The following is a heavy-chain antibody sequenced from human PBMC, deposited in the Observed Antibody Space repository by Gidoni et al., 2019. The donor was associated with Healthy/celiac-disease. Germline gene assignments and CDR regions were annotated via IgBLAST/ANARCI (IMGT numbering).Heavy chain of an antibody. V-gene: IGHV5-10-1*03. CDR1: GYSFTSYW. Sequence: DVLLVQSGAEVQKPGESLRISCKGSGYSFTSYWISWVRQMPVKGLEWMGRIDPSDSYTNYSPSFQGHVTISADKSISTAYLQWSSLKASDTAMYYCARLGGARSYYYYGMDVWGQGTTVTVSS. J-gene: IGHJ6*02. D-gene: IGHD1-26*01. CDR3: ARLGGARSYYYYGMDV. CDR2: IDPSDSYT.